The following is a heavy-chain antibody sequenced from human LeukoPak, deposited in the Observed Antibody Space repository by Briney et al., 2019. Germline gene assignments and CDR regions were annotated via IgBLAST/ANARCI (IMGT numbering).Heavy chain of an antibody. CDR2: IYSGGST. CDR1: GFTVSSNY. Sequence: VGSLRLSCAASGFTVSSNYMSWVRQAPGKGLEWVSVIYSGGSTYYADSVKGRFTISRDDSKNTLYLQMNSLRAEDTAVYYCARSIGMTTVTTGAFDIWGQGTMVTVSS. J-gene: IGHJ3*02. D-gene: IGHD4-17*01. V-gene: IGHV3-66*01. CDR3: ARSIGMTTVTTGAFDI.